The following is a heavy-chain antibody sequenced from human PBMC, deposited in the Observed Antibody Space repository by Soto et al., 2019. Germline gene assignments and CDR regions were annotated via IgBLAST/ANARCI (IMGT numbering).Heavy chain of an antibody. V-gene: IGHV1-3*05. D-gene: IGHD6-19*01. CDR1: GYTFTGYA. J-gene: IGHJ4*02. CDR2: INAGNGNT. Sequence: QVQLVQSGAEEKKPGASVKVSCKASGYTFTGYAMHWVRQAPGQRLEWMGWINAGNGNTKYSQKFQGRVTITRDTSASTAYMELSSLRSEDTAVYYCARAVAVPADFDYWAQGTLVTVSS. CDR3: ARAVAVPADFDY.